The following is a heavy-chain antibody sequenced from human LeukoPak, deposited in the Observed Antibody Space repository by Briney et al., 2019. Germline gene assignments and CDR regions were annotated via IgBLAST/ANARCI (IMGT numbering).Heavy chain of an antibody. J-gene: IGHJ6*02. D-gene: IGHD5-18*01. Sequence: ASVKVACKASGYTFTSYDINWVRQATGQGLEWMGWMNPNSGNTGYAQKFQGRVTMTRNTSISTAYMELSSLRSEDTAVYYCARGLGVLWLPVPTRPYGMDVWGQGTTVTVSS. CDR2: MNPNSGNT. CDR1: GYTFTSYD. CDR3: ARGLGVLWLPVPTRPYGMDV. V-gene: IGHV1-8*01.